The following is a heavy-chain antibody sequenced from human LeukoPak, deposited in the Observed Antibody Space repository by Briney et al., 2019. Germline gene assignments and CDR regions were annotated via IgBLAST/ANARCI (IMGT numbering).Heavy chain of an antibody. J-gene: IGHJ4*02. CDR2: INPNSGGT. D-gene: IGHD2-8*01. V-gene: IGHV1-2*02. Sequence: GASVKVSCKASGYTFTDYYMHWVRQAPGQGLKWMGWINPNSGGTNYAQKFQGRVTMTRDKSISTAYMELYSLRSDDTAVYYCARDPPGVRYGRPIFDFWGQGTLVTVSS. CDR3: ARDPPGVRYGRPIFDF. CDR1: GYTFTDYY.